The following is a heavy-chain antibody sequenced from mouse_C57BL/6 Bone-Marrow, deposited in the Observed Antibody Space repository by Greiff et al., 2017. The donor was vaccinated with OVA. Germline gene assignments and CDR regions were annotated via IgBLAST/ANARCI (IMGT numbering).Heavy chain of an antibody. V-gene: IGHV15-2*01. J-gene: IGHJ1*03. CDR3: ARYDYDKDWYFDV. D-gene: IGHD2-4*01. Sequence: QVQLQQSGSELRSPGSSVKLSCKDSDSEFFPIAYMSWVRQKPGHGFEWIGGILPSIGRTIYGEKFEDKATLDADTLSNTAYLGLNSLTAEDSAIYYSARYDYDKDWYFDVWGTGTTVTVSS. CDR2: ILPSIGRT. CDR1: DSEFFPIAY.